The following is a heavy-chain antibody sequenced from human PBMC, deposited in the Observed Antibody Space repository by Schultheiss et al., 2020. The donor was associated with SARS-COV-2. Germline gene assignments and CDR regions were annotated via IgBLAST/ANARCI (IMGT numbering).Heavy chain of an antibody. Sequence: GGSLRLSCAASGFTFDDYGMSWVRQAPGKGLEWVSGINWNGGSTGYADSVKGRFTISRDNSKNTLYLQMNSLRPEDTAMYYCAKVATDYYFYYMDVWGKGTTVTVSS. CDR3: AKVATDYYFYYMDV. V-gene: IGHV3-20*04. D-gene: IGHD1-1*01. CDR2: INWNGGST. J-gene: IGHJ6*03. CDR1: GFTFDDYG.